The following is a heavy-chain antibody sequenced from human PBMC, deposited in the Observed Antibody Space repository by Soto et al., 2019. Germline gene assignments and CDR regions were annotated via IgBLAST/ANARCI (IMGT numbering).Heavy chain of an antibody. V-gene: IGHV3-33*01. Sequence: PGGSLRLSCAVSGFTFSSYGMHWVRQAPGKGLEWVAVIWYDGSNKYYADSVKGRFTISRDNSKNTLYLQMNSLRAEDTAVYYCAREPTPYDIQMDVWGQGTTVTVSS. CDR2: IWYDGSNK. CDR3: AREPTPYDIQMDV. D-gene: IGHD3-9*01. CDR1: GFTFSSYG. J-gene: IGHJ6*02.